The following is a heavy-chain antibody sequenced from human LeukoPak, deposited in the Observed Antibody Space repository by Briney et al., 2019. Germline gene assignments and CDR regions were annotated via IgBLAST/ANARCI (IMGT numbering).Heavy chain of an antibody. V-gene: IGHV3-9*01. D-gene: IGHD2-8*01. CDR2: ISWNSGSI. J-gene: IGHJ3*02. CDR3: AKESRMGAFDI. CDR1: GFTFDDYA. Sequence: GGSLRLSCAASGFTFDDYAMHWVRQAPGKGLEWVSGISWNSGSIGYADSVNGRFTISRDNAKNSLYLQMNSLRAEDTALYYCAKESRMGAFDIWGQGTMVTVSS.